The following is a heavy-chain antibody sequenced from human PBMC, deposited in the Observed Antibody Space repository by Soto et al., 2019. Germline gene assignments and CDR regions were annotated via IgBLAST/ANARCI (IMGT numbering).Heavy chain of an antibody. CDR2: ISNSGST. CDR3: ARGVLH. CDR1: GGSISSGGYY. Sequence: PSETLSLTCTVSGGSISSGGYYWSWIRQQPGTGIEWIGQISNSGSTYYKTSLKRRDTITVDTSRNQFSLLLNSVTAADTAVYYCARGVLHWVQGSLVTVSS. J-gene: IGHJ4*01. V-gene: IGHV4-31*03.